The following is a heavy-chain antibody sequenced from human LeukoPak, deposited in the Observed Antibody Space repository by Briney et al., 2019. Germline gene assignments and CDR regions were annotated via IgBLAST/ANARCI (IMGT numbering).Heavy chain of an antibody. CDR1: VFTFSNAS. Sequence: GGSLRLSCAASVFTFSNASMSWVRQAPGKGLEWVGRIKSKIDGGTTHYAAPVKGRFTISRDDSKNTLYLQMNSLKTEDTAVYYCTTDNNRCYYYMDVWGKGTTVTVSS. CDR3: TTDNNRCYYYMDV. J-gene: IGHJ6*03. CDR2: IKSKIDGGTT. V-gene: IGHV3-15*01. D-gene: IGHD1-14*01.